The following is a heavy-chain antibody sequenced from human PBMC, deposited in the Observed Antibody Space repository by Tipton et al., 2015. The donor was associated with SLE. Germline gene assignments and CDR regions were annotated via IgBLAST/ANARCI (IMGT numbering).Heavy chain of an antibody. D-gene: IGHD3-3*01. CDR1: GDSISSYH. CDR2: TSYSGSS. J-gene: IGHJ6*02. V-gene: IGHV4-59*01. Sequence: TLSLTCTVSGDSISSYHWSWIRQSPGKGLEWIGDTSYSGSSNYKTSLKSRVTISTDSSKNQFFLNLNSVTTVDTAVYYCARGRLLEWLSTYYYYYGMDVWGHGTTVTVSS. CDR3: ARGRLLEWLSTYYYYYGMDV.